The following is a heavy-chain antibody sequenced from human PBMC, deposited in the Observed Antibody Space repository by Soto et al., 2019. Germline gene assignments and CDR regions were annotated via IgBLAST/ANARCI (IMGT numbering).Heavy chain of an antibody. D-gene: IGHD4-17*01. CDR2: IYYSGST. CDR1: GGSISSSSYY. J-gene: IGHJ4*02. CDR3: ADYGGNSEYYFDY. Sequence: QLQLQESGPGLVKPSETLSLTCTVSGGSISSSSYYWGWIRQPPGKGLEWIGSIYYSGSTYYNPSLKSRVTISVDTSKNQFSLKLSSVTAADTAVYYCADYGGNSEYYFDYWGQGTLVTVSS. V-gene: IGHV4-39*01.